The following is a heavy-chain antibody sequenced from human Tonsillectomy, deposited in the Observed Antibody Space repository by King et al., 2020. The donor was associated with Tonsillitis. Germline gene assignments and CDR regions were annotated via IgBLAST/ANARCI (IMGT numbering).Heavy chain of an antibody. D-gene: IGHD6-13*01. CDR2: VSGSGGRT. Sequence: VQLVESGGGLVQPGGSLRLSCAASGFTFSYAMTWVRQAPGKGLEWVSDVSGSGGRTYYADSVKGRFTISRDNSKNTLFLQMNSLRAEDTAVYHCAKAAEGYSAFDYWGQGTLVTVAS. V-gene: IGHV3-23*04. J-gene: IGHJ4*02. CDR1: GFTFSYA. CDR3: AKAAEGYSAFDY.